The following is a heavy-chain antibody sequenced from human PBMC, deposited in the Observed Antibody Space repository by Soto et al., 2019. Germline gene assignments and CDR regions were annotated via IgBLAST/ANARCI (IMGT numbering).Heavy chain of an antibody. CDR2: ISYDGSNK. J-gene: IGHJ4*02. V-gene: IGHV3-30-3*01. CDR3: AREWCSGGSCYSSGHYFDY. CDR1: GFTFSSYA. D-gene: IGHD2-15*01. Sequence: PGGSLRLSCAASGFTFSSYAMHWVRQAPGKGLEWVAVISYDGSNKYYADSVKGRFTISRDNAKNSLYLQMNSLRAEDTAVYYCAREWCSGGSCYSSGHYFDYWGQGTLVTVSS.